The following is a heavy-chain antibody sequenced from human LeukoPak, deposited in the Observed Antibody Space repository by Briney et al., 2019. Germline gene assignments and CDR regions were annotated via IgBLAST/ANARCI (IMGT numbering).Heavy chain of an antibody. V-gene: IGHV3-23*01. Sequence: PGGSLRLSCAASGFTFSSYAMSWVRQAPGQGLEWVSGISGSGGSTYYADSVKGRFTISRDSSKTTLYLQMNSLRAEDTAVYYCYAGIVTVPAPDYSGEGALVSASS. CDR1: GFTFSSYA. J-gene: IGHJ4*02. CDR2: ISGSGGST. CDR3: YAGIVTVPAPDY. D-gene: IGHD2-2*01.